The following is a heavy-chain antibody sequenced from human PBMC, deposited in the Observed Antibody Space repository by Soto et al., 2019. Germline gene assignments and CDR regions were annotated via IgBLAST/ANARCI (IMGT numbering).Heavy chain of an antibody. CDR1: GYDYVTYA. CDR2: ISTLNGNT. Sequence: QAQLVQSGAEVKKPGASVNVSCKASGYDYVTYAITWVRQRPGQGLEWMGWISTLNGNTNYAQNFQGRVTMTTDTSTRIVPLELRSLSSAETAVYYCARRVQVSLPDYYGMDVWGQGTTVTVSS. V-gene: IGHV1-18*01. J-gene: IGHJ6*02. D-gene: IGHD1-1*01. CDR3: ARRVQVSLPDYYGMDV.